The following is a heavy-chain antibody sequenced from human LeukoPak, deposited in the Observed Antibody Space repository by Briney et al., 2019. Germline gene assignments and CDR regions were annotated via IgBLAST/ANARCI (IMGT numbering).Heavy chain of an antibody. CDR1: GFTFSSCA. Sequence: GGSLRLSRAASGFTFSSCAMSWVRQAPRKGLEWVSSISGSGGSSYYADSVKGRFTISRDNSKNTLYLQMSSLRAEDTAVYYCAKVFQSSGWLLPYDPWGQGTLVTVSS. CDR2: ISGSGGSS. V-gene: IGHV3-23*01. CDR3: AKVFQSSGWLLPYDP. D-gene: IGHD6-19*01. J-gene: IGHJ5*02.